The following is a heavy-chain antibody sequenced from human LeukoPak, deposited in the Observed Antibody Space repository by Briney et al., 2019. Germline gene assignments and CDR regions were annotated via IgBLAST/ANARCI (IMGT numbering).Heavy chain of an antibody. CDR3: ARKLGPDPNDYDISFDY. D-gene: IGHD3-9*01. V-gene: IGHV1-69*04. CDR1: GGTFSSYA. CDR2: IIPILGIA. Sequence: ASVKVSCKASGGTFSSYAISWVRQAPGQGLEWMGRIIPILGIANYAQKFQGRVTITADKSTSTAYMELSSLRSEDTAVYYCARKLGPDPNDYDISFDYWGQGTLVTVSS. J-gene: IGHJ4*02.